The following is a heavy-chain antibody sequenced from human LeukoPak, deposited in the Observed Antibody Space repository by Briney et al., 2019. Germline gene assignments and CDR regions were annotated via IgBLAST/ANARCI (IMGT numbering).Heavy chain of an antibody. Sequence: PEGSLRLSCAASGFTFSSYEMNWVRQAPGKGLEWVSYISSSGSTIYYADSVKGRFTISRDNAKNSLYLQMNSLRAEDTAVYYCARGGVGYSYGFDAFDIWGQGTMVTVSS. D-gene: IGHD5-18*01. CDR2: ISSSGSTI. CDR3: ARGGVGYSYGFDAFDI. J-gene: IGHJ3*02. CDR1: GFTFSSYE. V-gene: IGHV3-48*03.